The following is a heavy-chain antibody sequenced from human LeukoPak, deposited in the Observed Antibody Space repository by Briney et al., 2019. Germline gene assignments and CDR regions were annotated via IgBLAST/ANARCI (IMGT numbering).Heavy chain of an antibody. CDR1: GGSISSSSYY. CDR2: IYYSGST. V-gene: IGHV4-39*07. Sequence: PSETLSLTCTVSGGSISSSSYYWGWIRQPPGKGLEWIGSIYYSGSTYYNPSLKSRVTISVDTSKNQFSLKLSSVTAADTAVYYCARSLGYCSSTSCEGQFDYWGQGTLVTVSS. CDR3: ARSLGYCSSTSCEGQFDY. D-gene: IGHD2-2*01. J-gene: IGHJ4*02.